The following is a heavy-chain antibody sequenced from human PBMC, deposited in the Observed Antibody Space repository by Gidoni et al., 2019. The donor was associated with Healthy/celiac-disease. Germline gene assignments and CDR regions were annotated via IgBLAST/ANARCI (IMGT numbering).Heavy chain of an antibody. CDR1: GFTFSSYG. V-gene: IGHV3-33*01. Sequence: QVQLVESGGGVVQPGRSLRLPCAASGFTFSSYGMHWVRQAPGKGLEWLAVIWYDGSNKYYAASVKGRFTISRDNSKNTLYLQMNSLRAEDTAVYYCARDPIAAAGSYYFDYWGQGTLVTVSS. D-gene: IGHD6-13*01. CDR3: ARDPIAAAGSYYFDY. J-gene: IGHJ4*02. CDR2: IWYDGSNK.